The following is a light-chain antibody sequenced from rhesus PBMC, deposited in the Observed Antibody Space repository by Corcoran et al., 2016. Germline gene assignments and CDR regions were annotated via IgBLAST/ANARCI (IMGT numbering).Light chain of an antibody. CDR1: QGITND. Sequence: DIQMTQSPSSLSASVGDRVTITCRASQGITNDLAWYQQKPGETPKLLIYEASSLQTGIPSRFSGSGSGTDFTLTISSLQSEDVATYYCQHDYSTPWTFGQGTKVEIK. J-gene: IGKJ1*01. V-gene: IGKV1-25*01. CDR3: QHDYSTPWT. CDR2: EAS.